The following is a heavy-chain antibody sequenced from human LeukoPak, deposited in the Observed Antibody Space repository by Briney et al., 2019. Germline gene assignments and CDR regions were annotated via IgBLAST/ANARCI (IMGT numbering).Heavy chain of an antibody. D-gene: IGHD2-15*01. V-gene: IGHV1-2*02. CDR3: AGGYCSGGSCYDFDY. CDR2: INPNSGGT. J-gene: IGHJ4*02. Sequence: ASVKVSCKASGYTFTGYYMHWVRQAPGQGLEWMGWINPNSGGTNYAQKFQGRVTMTRDTSISTAYMELSRLRSGDTAVYYCAGGYCSGGSCYDFDYWGQGTLVTVSS. CDR1: GYTFTGYY.